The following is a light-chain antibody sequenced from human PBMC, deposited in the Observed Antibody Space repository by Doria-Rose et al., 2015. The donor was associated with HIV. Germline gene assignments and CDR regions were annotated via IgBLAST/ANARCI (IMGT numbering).Light chain of an antibody. J-gene: IGKJ4*01. Sequence: TQSPSSLSASVGDRVTITCRASQGIRNDLTWHQQKPGKAPKRLIYAASSLQSGVPSRFSGSGSGTEFTLTISSLQPEDFATYYCLQHNTYPLTFGGGTKVEIK. CDR2: AAS. V-gene: IGKV1-17*01. CDR1: QGIRND. CDR3: LQHNTYPLT.